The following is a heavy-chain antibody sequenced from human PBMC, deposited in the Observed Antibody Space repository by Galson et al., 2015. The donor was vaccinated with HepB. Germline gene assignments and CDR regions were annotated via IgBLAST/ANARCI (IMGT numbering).Heavy chain of an antibody. V-gene: IGHV6-1*01. Sequence: AISGDSVSSNSAAWYWTRQSPSRGLEWLGRTYYRAKWYNDYAVSVRGRITVNPDTSKNQFSLHLNFVTPEDTAVYYCARVAGTIYYYGMDVWGQGTTVTVSS. D-gene: IGHD2-15*01. CDR1: GDSVSSNSAA. CDR3: ARVAGTIYYYGMDV. J-gene: IGHJ6*02. CDR2: TYYRAKWYN.